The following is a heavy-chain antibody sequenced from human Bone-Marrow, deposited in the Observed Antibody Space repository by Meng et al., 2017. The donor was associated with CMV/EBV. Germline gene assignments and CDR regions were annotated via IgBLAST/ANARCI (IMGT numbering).Heavy chain of an antibody. CDR2: IYSGGST. J-gene: IGHJ5*02. CDR3: ARVGYSNYAVSYNWFDP. V-gene: IGHV3-53*01. D-gene: IGHD4-11*01. Sequence: GESLKISCAASGFTFSSNYMSWVRQAPGKGLEWVSVIYSGGSTYYADSVKGRFTISRDNSKNTLYLQMNSLRAEDTAVYYCARVGYSNYAVSYNWFDPWGQGTLVTVSS. CDR1: GFTFSSNY.